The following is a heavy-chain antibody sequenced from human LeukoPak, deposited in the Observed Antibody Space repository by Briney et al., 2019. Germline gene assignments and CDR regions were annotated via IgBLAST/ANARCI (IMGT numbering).Heavy chain of an antibody. V-gene: IGHV6-1*01. CDR1: GDSVSSNSAA. D-gene: IGHD6-19*01. CDR2: TYYRSKWWD. CDR3: AREVAGTWAFDV. J-gene: IGHJ3*01. Sequence: SQTLSLTCALSGDSVSSNSAAWNWIRQSPSRGLEWLGRTYYRSKWWDDYAVSVKSRITVTPDTSKNQFSLHVNSVTPEDTAVYYCAREVAGTWAFDVWGQGTVVTVSS.